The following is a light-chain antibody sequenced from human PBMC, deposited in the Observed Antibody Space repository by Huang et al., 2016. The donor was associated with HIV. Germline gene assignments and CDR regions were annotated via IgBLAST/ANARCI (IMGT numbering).Light chain of an antibody. J-gene: IGKJ4*01. CDR2: DAS. CDR1: QNINTH. Sequence: EIVLTQSPATLSFFPGQRVSLSCRASQNINTHLAWYKPRPAQPPRLLIYDASSRVPGVAARFSVSGSGTDFTLTISSLESEDFATYYCQQRVNGLTFGGGTKV. V-gene: IGKV3-11*01. CDR3: QQRVNGLT.